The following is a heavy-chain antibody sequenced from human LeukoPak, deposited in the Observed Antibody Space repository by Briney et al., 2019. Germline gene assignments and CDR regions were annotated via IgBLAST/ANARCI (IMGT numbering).Heavy chain of an antibody. Sequence: SETLSLTCTVSGGSISSYYWSWIRQPAGKGLEWIGRIYTSGSTNYNPSLKSRVTMSADTSKNQFSLKLSSVTAADTAVYYCAREHSLRYFDWLLPEYYFDYWGQGTLVTVSP. J-gene: IGHJ4*02. V-gene: IGHV4-4*07. D-gene: IGHD3-9*01. CDR2: IYTSGST. CDR1: GGSISSYY. CDR3: AREHSLRYFDWLLPEYYFDY.